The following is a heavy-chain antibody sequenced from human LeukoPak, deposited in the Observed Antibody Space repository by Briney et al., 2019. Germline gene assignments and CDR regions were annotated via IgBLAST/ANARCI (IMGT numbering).Heavy chain of an antibody. CDR3: ARDRGGYDYSGY. Sequence: PGGSLRLTCAASGFTLSSYRMSWVRQAPGKGLEWVANIKQDGSEEYYVDSVKGRFTISRDNAKNSLYLQMNSLRAEDTAVYYCARDRGGYDYSGYWGQGTLVTVSS. J-gene: IGHJ4*02. V-gene: IGHV3-7*01. CDR2: IKQDGSEE. CDR1: GFTLSSYR. D-gene: IGHD5-12*01.